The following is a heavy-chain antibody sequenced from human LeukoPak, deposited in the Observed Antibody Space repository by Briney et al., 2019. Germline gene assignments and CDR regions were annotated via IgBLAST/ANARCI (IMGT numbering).Heavy chain of an antibody. CDR3: ARDPPYGGEGAWYGGLEY. CDR1: GFIFSSYS. CDR2: ISQSSSAR. J-gene: IGHJ4*02. Sequence: GGSLRLSCAVSGFIFSSYSMNWVRQAPGKGPEWVSYISQSSSARHYADSVKGRFTISRDNAKNLLYLQMSSLRAEDTAVYYCARDPPYGGEGAWYGGLEYWGQGTLVTVSS. D-gene: IGHD2-21*01. V-gene: IGHV3-48*01.